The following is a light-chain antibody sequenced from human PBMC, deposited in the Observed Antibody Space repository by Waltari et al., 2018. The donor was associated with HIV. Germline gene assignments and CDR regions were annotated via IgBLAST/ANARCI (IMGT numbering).Light chain of an antibody. V-gene: IGLV3-1*01. J-gene: IGLJ1*01. CDR3: QTWDTSTASYV. Sequence: SYEVSPPPSVSVSPGQTASISCSGDKLADKYVSWYQQNPGQSPVLVIFQHNKRPSGIPERFSGSKSGNTATLTIRGTQTMDDADYFCQTWDTSTASYVFGTGTTVTVL. CDR1: KLADKY. CDR2: QHN.